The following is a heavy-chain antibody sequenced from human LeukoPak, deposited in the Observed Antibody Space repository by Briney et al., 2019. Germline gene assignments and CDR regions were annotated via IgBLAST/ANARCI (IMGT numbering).Heavy chain of an antibody. CDR3: ARWWELLRYFDY. D-gene: IGHD1-26*01. V-gene: IGHV4-61*01. Sequence: SETLSLTCTVSGGSVSSGSYYWSWIRQPPGKGLEWIGYIYYSGSTNYNPSLKSRVTISVDTSKNQFSLKLSSVAAADTAVYYCARWWELLRYFDYWGQGTLVTVSS. CDR2: IYYSGST. CDR1: GGSVSSGSYY. J-gene: IGHJ4*02.